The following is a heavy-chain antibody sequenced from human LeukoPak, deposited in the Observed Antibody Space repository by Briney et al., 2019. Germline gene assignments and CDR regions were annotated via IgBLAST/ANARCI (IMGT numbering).Heavy chain of an antibody. J-gene: IGHJ6*02. Sequence: PGGSLRLSCAASGFTFSSYSMNWVRQAPGKGLEWVSSISSSSSYIYYADSVKGRFTISRDNAKNSLYLQMNSLRAEDTAVYYCARYCSSTSCNYYYGMDVWGQGTTVTVSS. CDR1: GFTFSSYS. V-gene: IGHV3-21*01. CDR2: ISSSSSYI. CDR3: ARYCSSTSCNYYYGMDV. D-gene: IGHD2-2*01.